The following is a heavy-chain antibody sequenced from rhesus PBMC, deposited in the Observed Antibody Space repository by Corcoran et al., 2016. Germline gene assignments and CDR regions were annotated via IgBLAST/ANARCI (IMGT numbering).Heavy chain of an antibody. CDR2: IYGSSGST. V-gene: IGHV4-76*01. Sequence: QVQLQESGPGVVKPSETLSLTCAVSGGSISSGYDWSWIRQPPGKGLEWIGYIYGSSGSTNYNPSLKNRVTISKDASKNQFSLKLSSVTAADTAVYYCARDFAYWGQGVLVTVSS. CDR1: GGSISSGYD. CDR3: ARDFAY. J-gene: IGHJ4*01.